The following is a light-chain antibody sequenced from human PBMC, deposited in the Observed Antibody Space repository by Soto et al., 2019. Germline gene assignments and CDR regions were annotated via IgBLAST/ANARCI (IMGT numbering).Light chain of an antibody. Sequence: DIQMTQSPSTLSGSVGDRVTITCRASQTISSWLAWYQQKPGKAPKLLIYKASTLKSGVQSRFSGSESGTEFTLAISSLQPDDFATYDCQHYNSYSEAFGKENKVELK. J-gene: IGKJ1*01. V-gene: IGKV1-5*03. CDR3: QHYNSYSEA. CDR1: QTISSW. CDR2: KAS.